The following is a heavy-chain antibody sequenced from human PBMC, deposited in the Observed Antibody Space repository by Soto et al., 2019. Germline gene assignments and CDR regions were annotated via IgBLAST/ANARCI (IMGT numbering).Heavy chain of an antibody. CDR2: SSGDSSDR. J-gene: IGHJ4*02. D-gene: IGHD6-6*01. Sequence: EVQLLESGGGWVQPGGSLRLSCAASGFTFSTYAMSWVRQAPGKGLECVSSSSGDSSDRSYADDVMGRFTFSRDYSKNTLFLQMNSLRAEDTAVYYCAKRCSGSSSRGCFDYWGQGILVTVS. V-gene: IGHV3-23*01. CDR1: GFTFSTYA. CDR3: AKRCSGSSSRGCFDY.